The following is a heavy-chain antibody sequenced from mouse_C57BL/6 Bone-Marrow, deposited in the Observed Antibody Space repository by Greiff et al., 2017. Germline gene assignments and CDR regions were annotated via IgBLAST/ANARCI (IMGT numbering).Heavy chain of an antibody. CDR2: IWSGGST. V-gene: IGHV2-2*01. CDR1: GFSLTSYG. CDR3: ARNDGYPWYFDV. Sequence: VKLVESGPGLVQPSQSLSITCTVSGFSLTSYGVHWVRQSPGTGLEWLGVIWSGGSTDYNAAFISRLSISKDNSKSQVFFKMSRLQSDDTAIYYCARNDGYPWYFDVWGTGTTVTVSS. J-gene: IGHJ1*03. D-gene: IGHD2-3*01.